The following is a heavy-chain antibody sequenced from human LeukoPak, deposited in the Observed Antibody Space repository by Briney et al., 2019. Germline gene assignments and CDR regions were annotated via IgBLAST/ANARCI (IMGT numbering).Heavy chain of an antibody. D-gene: IGHD3-22*01. J-gene: IGHJ4*02. V-gene: IGHV3-11*01. CDR3: ARHYYHGSGHGGY. CDR1: GFTFSDYY. CDR2: ITSSGRTI. Sequence: TGGSLRLSCAASGFTFSDYYMSWIRQAPGKGLEWLSYITSSGRTIYSAGSVKGRFTTSRDNAKNSLYLQMNSRRVEDTAVYYCARHYYHGSGHGGYWGQGTLVTVSS.